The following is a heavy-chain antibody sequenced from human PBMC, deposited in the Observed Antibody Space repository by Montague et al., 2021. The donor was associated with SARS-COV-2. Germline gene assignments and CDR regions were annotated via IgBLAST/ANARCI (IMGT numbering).Heavy chain of an antibody. D-gene: IGHD5-12*01. CDR3: AREVGRGYSGYEGEY. Sequence: SETLSLTCAVYGGSFSGYYWSCIRQPPGKGLEWMGEINHSGSTNYNPSLKSRVTISVDTSKNQFSLKLSSVTAADTAVYYCAREVGRGYSGYEGEYWGQGTLVTVSS. CDR1: GGSFSGYY. CDR2: INHSGST. J-gene: IGHJ4*02. V-gene: IGHV4-34*01.